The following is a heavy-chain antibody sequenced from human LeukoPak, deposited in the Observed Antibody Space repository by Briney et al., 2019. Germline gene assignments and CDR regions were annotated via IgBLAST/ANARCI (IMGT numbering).Heavy chain of an antibody. D-gene: IGHD4-23*01. V-gene: IGHV3-11*04. CDR1: GFTFSDYY. Sequence: GGSLRLSCGASGFTFSDYYMSWVRQAPGKGLEWLSYISRRGNTIYYAGSVRGRFTVSRDNAQNSLYLQMNSLRAEDTAVYYCARDHYGSNSLDYWGQGTLVTVSS. J-gene: IGHJ4*02. CDR2: ISRRGNTI. CDR3: ARDHYGSNSLDY.